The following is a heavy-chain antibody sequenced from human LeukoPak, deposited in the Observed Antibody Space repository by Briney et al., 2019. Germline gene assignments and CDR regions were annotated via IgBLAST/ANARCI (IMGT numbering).Heavy chain of an antibody. Sequence: GASVKVSCKASGYTLSSHDINWVRQATGQGLEWMGWMNPHSGNTGYAQKFQGRVTMTRNTPIGTAYMELSSLRSEDTAVYYCARGYSINCSSTSCNHYLNWFDPWGQGTLVTVSS. CDR1: GYTLSSHD. J-gene: IGHJ5*02. V-gene: IGHV1-8*01. CDR3: ARGYSINCSSTSCNHYLNWFDP. CDR2: MNPHSGNT. D-gene: IGHD2-2*01.